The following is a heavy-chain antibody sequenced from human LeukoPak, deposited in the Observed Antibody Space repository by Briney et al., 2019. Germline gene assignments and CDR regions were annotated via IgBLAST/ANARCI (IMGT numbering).Heavy chain of an antibody. CDR3: AKDKTPYSKLIAARPIDY. CDR1: GFTFSSYA. CDR2: ISGSGGST. D-gene: IGHD6-6*01. J-gene: IGHJ4*02. V-gene: IGHV3-23*01. Sequence: PGGSLRLSCAASGFTFSSYAMSWVRQAPGKGLEWVSAISGSGGSTYYADSVKGRFTISRDNSKNTLYLQMNSLRAEDTAVYYCAKDKTPYSKLIAARPIDYWGQGTLVTVSS.